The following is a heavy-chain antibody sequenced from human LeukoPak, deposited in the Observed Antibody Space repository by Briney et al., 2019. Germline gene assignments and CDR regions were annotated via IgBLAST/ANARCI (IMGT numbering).Heavy chain of an antibody. Sequence: PGGSLRLSCATSGFNFSAYTMNWVRQAPGKGLDWVSSISPTTAYIHYADSMKGRFTISRDNSKNTLYLQMASLRGEDTAVYYCARAPREGFSGSYHDYWGQGTLVTVSS. D-gene: IGHD1-26*01. CDR1: GFNFSAYT. CDR2: ISPTTAYI. CDR3: ARAPREGFSGSYHDY. J-gene: IGHJ4*02. V-gene: IGHV3-21*01.